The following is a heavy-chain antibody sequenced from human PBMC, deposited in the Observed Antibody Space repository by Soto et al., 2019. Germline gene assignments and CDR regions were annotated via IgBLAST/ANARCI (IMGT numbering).Heavy chain of an antibody. CDR3: ARGGIVVVPAARRLDY. J-gene: IGHJ4*02. D-gene: IGHD2-2*01. Sequence: SETLSLTCAVYGGSFSGYYWSWIRQPPGKGLEWIGEINHSGSTNYNPSLKSRVTISVDTSKNQFSLKLSSVTAADTAVYYCARGGIVVVPAARRLDYWGQGTLVT. V-gene: IGHV4-34*01. CDR1: GGSFSGYY. CDR2: INHSGST.